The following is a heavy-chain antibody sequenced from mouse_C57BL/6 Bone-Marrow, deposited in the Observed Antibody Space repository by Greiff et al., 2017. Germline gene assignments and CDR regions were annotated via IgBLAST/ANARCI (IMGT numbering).Heavy chain of an antibody. D-gene: IGHD1-1*01. CDR1: GFSLTSYG. J-gene: IGHJ1*03. V-gene: IGHV2-2*01. CDR3: ARNLMYYYGSSYFYWYFDV. Sequence: VQLVESGPGLVQPSQSLSITCTVSGFSLTSYGVHWVRQSPGKGLEWLGVIWSGGSTDYNAAFISRLSISKDNSKSQVFFKMHSLQADDTAIYYCARNLMYYYGSSYFYWYFDVWGTGTTVTVSS. CDR2: IWSGGST.